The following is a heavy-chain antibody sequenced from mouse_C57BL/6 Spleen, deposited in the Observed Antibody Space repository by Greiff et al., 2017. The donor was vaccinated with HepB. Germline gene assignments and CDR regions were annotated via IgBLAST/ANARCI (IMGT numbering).Heavy chain of an antibody. V-gene: IGHV1-19*01. Sequence: DVQLQESGPVLVKPGASVKMSCKASGYTFTDYYMNWVKQSHGKSLEWIGVINPYNGGTSYNQKFKGKATLTVDKSSSTAYMELNSLTSEDSAVYYCARPHYYGSSQYYFDYWGQGTTLTVSS. CDR3: ARPHYYGSSQYYFDY. D-gene: IGHD1-1*01. CDR1: GYTFTDYY. CDR2: INPYNGGT. J-gene: IGHJ2*01.